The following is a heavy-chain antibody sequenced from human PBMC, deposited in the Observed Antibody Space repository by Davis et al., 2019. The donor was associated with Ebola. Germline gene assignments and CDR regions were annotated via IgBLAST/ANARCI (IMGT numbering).Heavy chain of an antibody. V-gene: IGHV4-38-2*02. CDR1: GDSISSGYY. J-gene: IGHJ6*02. D-gene: IGHD4-17*01. CDR3: ARGNYGDYIVLYYYNMDV. CDR2: IYHSGST. Sequence: SETLSLTCTVSGDSISSGYYWGWIRQPPGKGLEWIGSIYHSGSTYYNPSLKSRVTISVDTSKNRFSLKLTSVTAADTAVYYCARGNYGDYIVLYYYNMDVWGQGTTVTVSS.